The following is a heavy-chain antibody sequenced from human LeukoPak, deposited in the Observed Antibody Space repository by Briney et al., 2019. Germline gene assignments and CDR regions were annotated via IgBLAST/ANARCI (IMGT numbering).Heavy chain of an antibody. CDR2: IYTSGST. V-gene: IGHV4-4*07. Sequence: SETLSLTCTVSGGSISSYYWSWIRQPAGKGLEWIGLIYTSGSTNYNPSLKSRVTISVDTSKSQFFLKLSSVTAADTAVYYCARQKWITMVRGVINWFDPWGQGTLVTVSS. J-gene: IGHJ5*02. CDR1: GGSISSYY. CDR3: ARQKWITMVRGVINWFDP. D-gene: IGHD3-10*01.